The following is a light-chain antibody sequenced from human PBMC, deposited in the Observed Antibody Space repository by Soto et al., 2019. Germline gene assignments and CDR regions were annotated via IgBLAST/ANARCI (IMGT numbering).Light chain of an antibody. Sequence: EIVITQSPSTLSVPSVEIATLSCRASQSVSSNLAWYQQKPGQAPRLLIYGASTRATGIPARFSGSGSGTEFTLTISSLQSEDFAVYYCQQYNNWPFFGGGTKVDIK. J-gene: IGKJ4*01. V-gene: IGKV3-15*01. CDR2: GAS. CDR3: QQYNNWPF. CDR1: QSVSSN.